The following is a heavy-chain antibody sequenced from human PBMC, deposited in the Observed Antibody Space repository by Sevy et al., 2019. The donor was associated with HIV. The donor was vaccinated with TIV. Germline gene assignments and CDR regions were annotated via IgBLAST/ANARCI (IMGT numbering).Heavy chain of an antibody. D-gene: IGHD6-6*01. CDR2: ISYDGSNK. Sequence: GGSLRVSCAASGFTFSSYGMHWVRQAPGKGLEWVAVISYDGSNKYYADSVKGRFTISRDNSKNTLYLQMNSLRAEDTSVYYCAKVGSSSSGGYYFDYWGQGTLVTVSS. CDR3: AKVGSSSSGGYYFDY. V-gene: IGHV3-30*18. J-gene: IGHJ4*02. CDR1: GFTFSSYG.